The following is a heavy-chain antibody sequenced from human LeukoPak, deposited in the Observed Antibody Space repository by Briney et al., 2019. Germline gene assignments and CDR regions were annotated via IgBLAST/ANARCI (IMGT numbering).Heavy chain of an antibody. CDR2: IWYDGNNK. Sequence: PGRSLRLSCAASGFTFSSCGLHWVHQAPGKGLKWVAVIWYDGNNKYYADSVKGRFAISRDNSKNTLYLQMNSLSVDDAAVYYYAILCTPYDSNTYYRIWGQGTLVTVSS. V-gene: IGHV3-33*01. CDR1: GFTFSSCG. CDR3: AILCTPYDSNTYYRI. D-gene: IGHD3-22*01. J-gene: IGHJ4*02.